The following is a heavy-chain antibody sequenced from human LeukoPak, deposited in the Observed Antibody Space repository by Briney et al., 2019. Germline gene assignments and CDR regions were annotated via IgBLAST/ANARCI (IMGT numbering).Heavy chain of an antibody. CDR3: AREEKYYHSSGYYPACFDY. J-gene: IGHJ4*02. D-gene: IGHD3-22*01. Sequence: PGGSLRLSCAASGFAFSNYAMHWVRQAPGKGLEWVAVVPYDGSNKYYADSVKGRFTISRDNVKNSLYLQMNSLRAEDTAVYYCAREEKYYHSSGYYPACFDYWGQGTLVTVSS. V-gene: IGHV3-30-3*01. CDR2: VPYDGSNK. CDR1: GFAFSNYA.